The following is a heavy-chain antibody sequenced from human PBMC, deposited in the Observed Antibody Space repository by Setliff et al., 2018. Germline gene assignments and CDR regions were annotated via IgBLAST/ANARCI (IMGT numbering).Heavy chain of an antibody. V-gene: IGHV4-39*07. CDR1: GGSITSSSYY. Sequence: PSETLSLTCTVSGGSITSSSYYWGWVRQPPGKGLEWIGTIFWSGTTYYNPSLNSRGTISVDTSRDQFSLRLSSVTAADTAVYYCAKLVVERRVYQRHAFDIWSQGTMVTVSS. CDR2: IFWSGTT. CDR3: AKLVVERRVYQRHAFDI. D-gene: IGHD3-16*02. J-gene: IGHJ3*02.